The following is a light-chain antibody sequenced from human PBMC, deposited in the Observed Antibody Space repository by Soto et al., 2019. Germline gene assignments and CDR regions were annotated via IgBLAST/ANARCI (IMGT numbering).Light chain of an antibody. V-gene: IGKV1-5*01. CDR1: QSVGRS. CDR3: QQFYKGWT. J-gene: IGKJ1*01. CDR2: GVS. Sequence: DIPMTQSPSTLSASVGDRVTITCRASQSVGRSLAWYQQQRGKAPKLLIYGVSTLESGVPSRFSGFGSGTEFTLSISSLQPGDFCTSYCQQFYKGWTFGQGTRV.